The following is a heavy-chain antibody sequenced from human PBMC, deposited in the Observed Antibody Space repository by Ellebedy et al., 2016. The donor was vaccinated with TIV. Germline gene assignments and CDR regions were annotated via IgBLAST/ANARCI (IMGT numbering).Heavy chain of an antibody. Sequence: GESLKISXAASGFTFSSYAMHWVRQAPGKGLEWVAVISYDGSNKYYADSVKGRFTISRDNSKNTLYLQMNSLRAEDTAVYYCARDPYYDSMGDDYWGQGTLVTVSS. J-gene: IGHJ4*02. CDR2: ISYDGSNK. CDR3: ARDPYYDSMGDDY. D-gene: IGHD3-22*01. CDR1: GFTFSSYA. V-gene: IGHV3-30-3*01.